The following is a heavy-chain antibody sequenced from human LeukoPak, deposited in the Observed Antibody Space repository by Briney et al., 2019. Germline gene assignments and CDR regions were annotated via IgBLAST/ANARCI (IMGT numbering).Heavy chain of an antibody. D-gene: IGHD4-23*01. Sequence: SETLSLTCTVSGGSVISGDYYWSWIRQSPGKGPEWIGYICYSGSTYYNPSLKSRATISVDTSNNQFSLKLSSVTAADTAVYYCARVLISGGNPDYWGQGTLVTVSS. V-gene: IGHV4-30-4*01. CDR3: ARVLISGGNPDY. CDR1: GGSVISGDYY. CDR2: ICYSGST. J-gene: IGHJ4*02.